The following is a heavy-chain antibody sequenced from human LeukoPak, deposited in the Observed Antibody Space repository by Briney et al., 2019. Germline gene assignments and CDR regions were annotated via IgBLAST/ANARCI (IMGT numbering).Heavy chain of an antibody. J-gene: IGHJ4*02. CDR2: ISSSSSYI. CDR3: AREYSSGWPNPDY. V-gene: IGHV3-21*01. Sequence: PGGSLRLSCAASGFTFSSYSMKWVRQAPGKGLEWVSSISSSSSYIYYADSVKGRFTISRDNAKNSLYLQMNSLRAEDTAVYYCAREYSSGWPNPDYWGQGTLVTVSS. CDR1: GFTFSSYS. D-gene: IGHD6-19*01.